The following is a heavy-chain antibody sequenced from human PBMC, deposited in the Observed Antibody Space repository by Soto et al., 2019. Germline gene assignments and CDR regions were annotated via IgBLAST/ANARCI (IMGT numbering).Heavy chain of an antibody. Sequence: PGGSLRLSCAASGFTVSSYWVSWVRQAPGKGLEWVANIKQDGSEKYYVDSVKGRFTISRDNAKNSLYLQMNSLRAEDTAVYYCARERFYDFWSGYSPYFDYWGQGTLVTVSS. D-gene: IGHD3-3*01. CDR1: GFTVSSYW. CDR3: ARERFYDFWSGYSPYFDY. CDR2: IKQDGSEK. J-gene: IGHJ4*02. V-gene: IGHV3-7*01.